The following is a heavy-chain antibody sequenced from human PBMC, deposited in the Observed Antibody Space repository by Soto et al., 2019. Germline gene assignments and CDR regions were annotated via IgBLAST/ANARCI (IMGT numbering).Heavy chain of an antibody. CDR3: AKDLGGYGSGSYLAYNWFDP. Sequence: EVQLLESGGGLVQPGGSLRLSCAASGFTFSSYAMGWVRQAPGKGLEWVSAISGSGGSTYYADSVKGRFTISRDNSKNTLYLQMNSLRAEDTAVYYCAKDLGGYGSGSYLAYNWFDPWGQGTLVTVSS. V-gene: IGHV3-23*01. J-gene: IGHJ5*02. D-gene: IGHD3-10*01. CDR1: GFTFSSYA. CDR2: ISGSGGST.